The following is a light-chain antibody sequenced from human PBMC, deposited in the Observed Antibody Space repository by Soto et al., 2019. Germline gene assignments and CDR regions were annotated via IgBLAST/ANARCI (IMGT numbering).Light chain of an antibody. CDR1: SSAVGGYDY. CDR3: SSYAGTNNYV. J-gene: IGLJ1*01. V-gene: IGLV2-8*01. CDR2: GVN. Sequence: QSALTQPPSASGSPGQSVTISCTGTSSAVGGYDYVSWHQQHPGKAPKVIIYGVNKRPSGVPDRFSGSKSGNTASLTVSGLQAEDEADYYCSSYAGTNNYVFGIGTKLTVL.